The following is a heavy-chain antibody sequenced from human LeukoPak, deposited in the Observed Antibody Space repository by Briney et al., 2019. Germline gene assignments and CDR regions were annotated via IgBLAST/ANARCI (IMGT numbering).Heavy chain of an antibody. CDR3: ARSGSSAFHGAFDI. Sequence: SSETLSLTCAVSGYSISSAYYWGWIRQPPGKGLEWIGSIYHSGSTYYNPSLKSRVTISLDTSKNQFSLKLSSVTAADTAVYYCARSGSSAFHGAFDIRGQGTMVTVSS. CDR1: GYSISSAYY. CDR2: IYHSGST. J-gene: IGHJ3*02. D-gene: IGHD2/OR15-2a*01. V-gene: IGHV4-38-2*01.